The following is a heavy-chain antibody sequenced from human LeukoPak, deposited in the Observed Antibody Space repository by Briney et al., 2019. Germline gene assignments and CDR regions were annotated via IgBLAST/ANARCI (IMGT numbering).Heavy chain of an antibody. D-gene: IGHD4-17*01. CDR3: ATSSSAVTPDFDY. CDR1: NGSISSGDYY. Sequence: PSQTLSLTCTVSNGSISSGDYYWNWIRQPPGKGLEWIGYIFYSGSTYYNPSLKSRVTISVDTSKNQFSLKVRSVTAADTAVYYCATSSSAVTPDFDYWSQGTLVTVSS. J-gene: IGHJ4*02. CDR2: IFYSGST. V-gene: IGHV4-30-4*01.